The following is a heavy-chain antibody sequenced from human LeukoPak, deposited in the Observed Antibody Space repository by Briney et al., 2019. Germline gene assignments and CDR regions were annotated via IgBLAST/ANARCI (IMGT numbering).Heavy chain of an antibody. CDR3: AADYGDYYFDY. CDR2: IYYSGST. V-gene: IGHV4-39*07. J-gene: IGHJ4*02. Sequence: SGTLSLTCTVSGGSISSSRHYWGGIRQPPGKGLEWIGSIYYSGSTYYNPSLKSRVTISVDTSKNQFSLKLSSVTAADTAVYYCAADYGDYYFDYWGQGTLVTVSS. CDR1: GGSISSSRHY. D-gene: IGHD4-17*01.